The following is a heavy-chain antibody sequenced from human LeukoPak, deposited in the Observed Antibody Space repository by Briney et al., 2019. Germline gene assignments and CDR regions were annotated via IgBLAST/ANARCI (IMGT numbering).Heavy chain of an antibody. Sequence: GGSLRLSCAASGFTFGSYGMSWVRQAPGKGLEWVSFITPNADRTSYADSVEGRFTISRDNPRNTLYVQMNSLRDEDTAIYYCAIMHGYYDGSGYWVQWGQGTLVTVSS. CDR1: GFTFGSYG. CDR2: ITPNADRT. V-gene: IGHV3-23*01. D-gene: IGHD3-22*01. J-gene: IGHJ1*01. CDR3: AIMHGYYDGSGYWVQ.